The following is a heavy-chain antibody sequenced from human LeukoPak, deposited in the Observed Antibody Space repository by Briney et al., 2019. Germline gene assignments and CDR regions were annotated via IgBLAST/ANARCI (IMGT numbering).Heavy chain of an antibody. Sequence: GGSLRLSCAASGFTFSSYGMHWVRQAPGKGLEWVAFIRYDGSNKYYADSVKGRFTISRDNSKNTLYLQMNSLRAEDTAVYYCARDMDTAMVIVFWFDPWGQGTLVTVSS. V-gene: IGHV3-30*02. J-gene: IGHJ5*02. CDR2: IRYDGSNK. D-gene: IGHD5-18*01. CDR1: GFTFSSYG. CDR3: ARDMDTAMVIVFWFDP.